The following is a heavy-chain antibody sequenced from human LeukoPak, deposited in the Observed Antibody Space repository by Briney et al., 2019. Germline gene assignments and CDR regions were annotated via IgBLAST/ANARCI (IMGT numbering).Heavy chain of an antibody. CDR2: ISSSSSYI. J-gene: IGHJ6*03. CDR3: ARVPGGYDILTGYYSHYYYMDV. CDR1: GFTFSSYS. Sequence: GGSLRLSCAASGFTFSSYSMNWVRQAPGKGLEWVSSISSSSSYIYYADSVKGRFTISRDNAKNSLYLQMNSLRAEDTAVYYCARVPGGYDILTGYYSHYYYMDVWGKGTTVTVSS. D-gene: IGHD3-9*01. V-gene: IGHV3-21*01.